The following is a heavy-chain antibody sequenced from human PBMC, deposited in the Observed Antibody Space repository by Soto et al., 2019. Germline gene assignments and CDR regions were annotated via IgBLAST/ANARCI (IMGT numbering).Heavy chain of an antibody. V-gene: IGHV4-59*08. Sequence: SETLSLTCTVSGGSISSYYWSWIRQPPGKGLEWIGYIYYSGSTNYNPSLKSRVTISVDTSKNQFSLKLSSVTAADTAVYYCARHRTAGEAFDIWGQGTMVTVSS. D-gene: IGHD2-21*02. J-gene: IGHJ3*02. CDR3: ARHRTAGEAFDI. CDR1: GGSISSYY. CDR2: IYYSGST.